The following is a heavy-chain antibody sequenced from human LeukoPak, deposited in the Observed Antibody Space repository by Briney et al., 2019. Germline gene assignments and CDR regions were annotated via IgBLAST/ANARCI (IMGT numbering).Heavy chain of an antibody. CDR3: ASHLVGAVDY. CDR1: GFTFSSYS. J-gene: IGHJ4*02. CDR2: ISSSSSYI. D-gene: IGHD1-26*01. Sequence: GGSLRLSCAASGFTFSSYSMNWVRQAPGNGLEWVSSISSSSSYIYYADSVKGRFTISRDNAKNSLYLQMNSLRAEDTAVYYCASHLVGAVDYWGQGTLVTVSS. V-gene: IGHV3-21*01.